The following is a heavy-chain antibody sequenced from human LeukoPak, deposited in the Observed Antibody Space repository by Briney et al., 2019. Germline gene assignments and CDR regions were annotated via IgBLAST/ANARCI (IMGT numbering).Heavy chain of an antibody. CDR1: GFTFSSYA. Sequence: GRSLRLSCAAPGFTFSSYAMHWVRQAPAKGLGWVAVISYDGSHRYYADSVKGQFTISRDNSKNTLYLQMNSLRPEDTAVYYCARRAVAFDYWGQGTLVTVSS. V-gene: IGHV3-30-3*01. D-gene: IGHD6-19*01. J-gene: IGHJ4*02. CDR3: ARRAVAFDY. CDR2: ISYDGSHR.